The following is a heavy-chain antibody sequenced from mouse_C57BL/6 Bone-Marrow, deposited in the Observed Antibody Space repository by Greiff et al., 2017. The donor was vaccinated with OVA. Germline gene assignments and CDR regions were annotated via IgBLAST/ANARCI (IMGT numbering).Heavy chain of an antibody. CDR3: ARRDYGGYYFDY. V-gene: IGHV1-18*01. J-gene: IGHJ2*01. D-gene: IGHD2-4*01. CDR2: INPNNGGT. Sequence: VQLQQSGPELVKPGASVKIPCTASGYTFTDYNMDWVKQSHGKSLEWIGDINPNNGGTIYNQKFKGKATLTVDKSSSTAYMELRSLTSEDTAVYYCARRDYGGYYFDYWGQGTTLTVSS. CDR1: GYTFTDYN.